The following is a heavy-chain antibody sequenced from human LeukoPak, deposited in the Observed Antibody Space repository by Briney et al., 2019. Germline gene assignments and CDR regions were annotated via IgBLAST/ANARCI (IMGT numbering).Heavy chain of an antibody. D-gene: IGHD3-10*01. CDR3: ARDRYYGSGSFPEDY. CDR2: IIPILGIA. J-gene: IGHJ4*02. CDR1: GGTFSSYA. V-gene: IGHV1-69*04. Sequence: SVKVSCKTSGGTFSSYAISWVRQAPGQGLEWMGRIIPILGIANYAQKFQGRVTITADKSTSTAYMELSSLRSEDTAVYYCARDRYYGSGSFPEDYWGQGTLVTVSS.